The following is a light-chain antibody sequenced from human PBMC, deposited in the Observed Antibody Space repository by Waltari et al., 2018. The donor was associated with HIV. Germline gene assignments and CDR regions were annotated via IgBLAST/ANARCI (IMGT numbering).Light chain of an antibody. V-gene: IGLV10-54*01. Sequence: QAGLTQPPSVSKGLRQTATLTCTGNSNNVGYQGAAWLQQHQGHPPKLLSYRNNNRPSGISERLSASRSGNTASLTITGLQPEDEADYYCSAWDSSTVVVFGGGTKLTVL. CDR1: SNNVGYQG. CDR3: SAWDSSTVVV. CDR2: RNN. J-gene: IGLJ2*01.